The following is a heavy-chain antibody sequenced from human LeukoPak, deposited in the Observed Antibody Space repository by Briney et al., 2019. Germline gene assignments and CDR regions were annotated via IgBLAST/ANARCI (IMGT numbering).Heavy chain of an antibody. CDR1: GFTFSSYS. J-gene: IGHJ4*02. V-gene: IGHV3-48*01. Sequence: AGGSLRLSCAASGFTFSSYSMNWVRQAPGKGLEWVSYISSSSSTIYYADSVKGRFTISRDNAKNSLYLQMNSLRAEDTAVYYCARVGGDYLAPAYYFDYWGQGTLVTVSS. CDR3: ARVGGDYLAPAYYFDY. CDR2: ISSSSSTI. D-gene: IGHD4-17*01.